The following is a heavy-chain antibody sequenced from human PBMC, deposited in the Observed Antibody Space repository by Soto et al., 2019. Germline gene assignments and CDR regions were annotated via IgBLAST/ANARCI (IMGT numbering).Heavy chain of an antibody. CDR2: IIPIFGKA. V-gene: IGHV1-69*12. J-gene: IGHJ4*02. CDR3: ARGGHSSGWNY. CDR1: GGTFSTYA. Sequence: QVQLVQSGAEVKKPGSSVKVSCKASGGTFSTYAFTWVRQAPGQGLEWMGGIIPIFGKANYAQKFQGRVTITADESTTTAYMDLTHLTSEDTAMYYCARGGHSSGWNYWGQGTLVTVSS. D-gene: IGHD6-19*01.